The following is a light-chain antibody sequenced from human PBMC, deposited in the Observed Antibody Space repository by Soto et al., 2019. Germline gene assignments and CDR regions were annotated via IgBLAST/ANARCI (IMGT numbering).Light chain of an antibody. V-gene: IGKV3-15*01. CDR2: GAS. CDR1: QSVSSN. Sequence: EIVMTQSPATLSVSPGERATLSCRASQSVSSNLAWYQQKPGQAPMLLSYGASTRASAIPDRFSGSGSGIECTQTSSSLPSEDFAVYYCQEDNNWPTLTVGGGTKVESK. CDR3: QEDNNWPTLT. J-gene: IGKJ4*01.